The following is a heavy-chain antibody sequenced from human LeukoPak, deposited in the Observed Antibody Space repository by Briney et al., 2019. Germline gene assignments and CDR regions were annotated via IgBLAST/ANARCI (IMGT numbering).Heavy chain of an antibody. J-gene: IGHJ3*02. CDR1: GFTFYHYA. V-gene: IGHV3-23*01. D-gene: IGHD3-9*01. CDR3: ARPYYDILTGYRKDAFDI. CDR2: ISASGGNT. Sequence: GGSLRLSCTASGFTFYHYAMTWVRQAPGKGLEWVSTISASGGNTDYADSVKGRFTISRDNSKNTLSLQMNSLRAEDTAVYYCARPYYDILTGYRKDAFDIWGQGTMVTVSS.